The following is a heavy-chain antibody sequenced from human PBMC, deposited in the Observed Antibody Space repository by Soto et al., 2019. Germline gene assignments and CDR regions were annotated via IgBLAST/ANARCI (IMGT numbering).Heavy chain of an antibody. V-gene: IGHV4-34*01. CDR3: ASGYGRNFDY. Sequence: QVQLQQWGAGLLKPSETLSLTCAVYGGSFSGYYWNWIRQPPGKGLEWIGEINHSGSTNYNPSLXRXVXIXXDTSKNQFSLKLSSVTAADTAVYYCASGYGRNFDYWGQGTLVTVSS. D-gene: IGHD3-10*01. CDR2: INHSGST. CDR1: GGSFSGYY. J-gene: IGHJ4*02.